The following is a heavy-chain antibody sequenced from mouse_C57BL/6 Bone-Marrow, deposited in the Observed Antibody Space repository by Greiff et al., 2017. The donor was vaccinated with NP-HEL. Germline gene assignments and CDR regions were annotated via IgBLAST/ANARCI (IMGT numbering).Heavy chain of an antibody. CDR1: GFNIRDDY. D-gene: IGHD2-4*01. CDR2: IDPENGDT. CDR3: TYDYGFDY. J-gene: IGHJ2*01. V-gene: IGHV14-4*01. Sequence: QLLQSGAGVVRPGASVKLSCTASGFNIRDDYMPWVRQRPEQGLEWIGWIDPENGDTEYASKFQGKATITADTSSNTAYLQLSSLTSEDTAVYYCTYDYGFDYWGQGTTLTVSS.